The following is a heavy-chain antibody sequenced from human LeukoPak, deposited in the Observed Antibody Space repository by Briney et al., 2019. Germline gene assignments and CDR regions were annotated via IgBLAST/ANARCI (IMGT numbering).Heavy chain of an antibody. D-gene: IGHD3-16*01. CDR1: GFTFSSYE. CDR3: ASLMGDRTPGY. J-gene: IGHJ4*02. CDR2: ISSSGTTI. Sequence: GGSLRLSXAASGFTFSSYEMNWVRQAPGKGLEWVSYISSSGTTIYNADSVKGRFTISRDNAKNSLYLQMSSLRAEDTAVYYCASLMGDRTPGYWGQGTLVTVSS. V-gene: IGHV3-48*03.